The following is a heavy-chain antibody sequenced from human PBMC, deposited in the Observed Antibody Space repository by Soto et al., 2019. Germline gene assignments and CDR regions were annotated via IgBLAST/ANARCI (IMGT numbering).Heavy chain of an antibody. J-gene: IGHJ3*02. CDR1: GGTFSSYA. CDR3: ARGYRSYVLAGDAFDI. V-gene: IGHV1-69*13. CDR2: IIPIFGTA. D-gene: IGHD5-12*01. Sequence: ASVKVSCKASGGTFSSYAISWVRQAPGQGLEWMGGIIPIFGTANYAQKFQGRVTITADESTSIAYMELSSLRSEDTAVYYCARGYRSYVLAGDAFDIWGQGTMVTVSS.